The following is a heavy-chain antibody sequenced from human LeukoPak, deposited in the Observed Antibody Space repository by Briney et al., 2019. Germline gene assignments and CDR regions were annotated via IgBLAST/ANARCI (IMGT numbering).Heavy chain of an antibody. J-gene: IGHJ4*02. V-gene: IGHV4-39*01. CDR1: GGSISSSSYY. CDR3: SRFAASSPVYYFDY. Sequence: SETLSLTRTVSGGSISSSSYYWGWIRQPPGKGLEWIGTAYYDGSTYYNPPLKSRLTMFVDTSKNQFSLKLSSVTAADTAVYYCSRFAASSPVYYFDYWGQGTLVTVSS. CDR2: AYYDGST. D-gene: IGHD6-13*01.